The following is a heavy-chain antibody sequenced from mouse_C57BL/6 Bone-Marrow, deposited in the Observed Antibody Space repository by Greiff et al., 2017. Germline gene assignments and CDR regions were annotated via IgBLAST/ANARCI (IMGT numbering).Heavy chain of an antibody. D-gene: IGHD2-4*01. CDR3: ARAGGLRWFAY. CDR2: ISYDGSN. V-gene: IGHV3-6*01. Sequence: VQLKESGPGLVKPSQSLSLTCSVTGYSITSGYYWNWIRQFPGNKLEWMGYISYDGSNNYNPSLKNRISITRDTSKNHFFLKLNSVTTEDTATYYCARAGGLRWFAYWGQGTLVTVSA. CDR1: GYSITSGYY. J-gene: IGHJ3*01.